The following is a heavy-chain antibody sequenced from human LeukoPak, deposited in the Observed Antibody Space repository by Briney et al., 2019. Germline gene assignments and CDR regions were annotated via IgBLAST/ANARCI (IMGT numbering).Heavy chain of an antibody. J-gene: IGHJ6*03. D-gene: IGHD1-1*01. CDR2: ISSSSSYI. V-gene: IGHV3-21*05. Sequence: GGSLRLSCAASGFTFSSYEMNWVRQAPGKGLEWVSYISSSSSYIYYADSVKGRFTISRDNAKNSLYLQMNSLRAEDTAVYYCARATGDYYYYMDVWGKGTTVTVSS. CDR3: ARATGDYYYYMDV. CDR1: GFTFSSYE.